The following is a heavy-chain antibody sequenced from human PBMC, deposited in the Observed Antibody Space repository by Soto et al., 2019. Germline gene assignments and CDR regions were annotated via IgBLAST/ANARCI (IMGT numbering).Heavy chain of an antibody. Sequence: GGSLRLSCAASGFTFSSFGIHRVRQAPGKGLEWVAVISYDGTKKYYSDSVKGRFTISRDNSKNTLYLQMNSLRPEDTAVYYCAKVGIAAGPDLWGRGTLVTVSS. CDR2: ISYDGTKK. CDR3: AKVGIAAGPDL. CDR1: GFTFSSFG. V-gene: IGHV3-30*18. D-gene: IGHD6-13*01. J-gene: IGHJ2*01.